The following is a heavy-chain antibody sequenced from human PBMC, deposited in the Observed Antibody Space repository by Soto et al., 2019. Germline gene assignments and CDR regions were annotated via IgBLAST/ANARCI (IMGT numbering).Heavy chain of an antibody. Sequence: QVQLQESGPGLVKPSQTLSLTCTVSGGSISRGDYYWNWIRQHPGKGLKWIGYMYYSGNTHYNPSFKSRVTISGDTSKNQFSLKLSSVTAADTAVYYCARGRTYCGGDCYPTLLDYWGQGTLVTVSS. CDR2: MYYSGNT. CDR1: GGSISRGDYY. J-gene: IGHJ4*02. CDR3: ARGRTYCGGDCYPTLLDY. V-gene: IGHV4-31*03. D-gene: IGHD2-21*02.